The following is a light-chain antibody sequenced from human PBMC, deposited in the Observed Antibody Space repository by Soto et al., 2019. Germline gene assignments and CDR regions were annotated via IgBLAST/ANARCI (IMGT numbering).Light chain of an antibody. CDR3: QQSYSSPPT. Sequence: DIQMTQSPSSLSASVGDRVTITCQASQNINNYLNWYQQKPGRAPKLLIYDASNLEAGVPSRFRGSGPGTDFTLTISSLQPEDFATYYCQQSYSSPPTFGQGTKVDIK. V-gene: IGKV1-39*01. J-gene: IGKJ1*01. CDR2: DAS. CDR1: QNINNY.